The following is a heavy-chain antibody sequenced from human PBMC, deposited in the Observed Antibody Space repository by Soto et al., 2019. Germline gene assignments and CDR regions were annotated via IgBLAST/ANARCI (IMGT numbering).Heavy chain of an antibody. CDR1: GYTFTSYG. Sequence: GDSVKVSCKASGYTFTSYGISWVRQAPGQGLEWMGWISAYNGNTNYAQKLQGRVTMTTDTSTSTAYMELRSLRSDDTAVYYCAVVATITSDYYGMDVWGQGTTVTV. V-gene: IGHV1-18*01. J-gene: IGHJ6*01. CDR2: ISAYNGNT. D-gene: IGHD5-12*01. CDR3: AVVATITSDYYGMDV.